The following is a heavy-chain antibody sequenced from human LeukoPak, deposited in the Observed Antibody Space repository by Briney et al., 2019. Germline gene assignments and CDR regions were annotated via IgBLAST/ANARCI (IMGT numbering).Heavy chain of an antibody. J-gene: IGHJ4*02. Sequence: KASETLSLTCTASGGSISSSSYYWGWIRQPPGKGLEWIGSIYYSGSTYYNPSLKSRVTISVDTSKNQFSLKLNSVTAADTAVYYCAKNSGYYHPYYIDSWGQGTLVTVSS. D-gene: IGHD3-22*01. CDR1: GGSISSSSYY. V-gene: IGHV4-39*07. CDR3: AKNSGYYHPYYIDS. CDR2: IYYSGST.